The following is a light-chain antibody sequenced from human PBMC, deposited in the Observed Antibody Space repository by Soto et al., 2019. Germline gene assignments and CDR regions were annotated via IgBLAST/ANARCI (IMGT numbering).Light chain of an antibody. CDR2: DVS. CDR3: SSYTTSGTLLV. CDR1: SSDVGGYKY. Sequence: QSALTQPASVSGSPGQSITISCTGTSSDVGGYKYVSWYQQHPGKAPKLIIYDVSNRPSGVSNRFSGSKSGNTASLTISGLQAADEAAYYCSSYTTSGTLLVFGGGTQLTVL. V-gene: IGLV2-14*01. J-gene: IGLJ2*01.